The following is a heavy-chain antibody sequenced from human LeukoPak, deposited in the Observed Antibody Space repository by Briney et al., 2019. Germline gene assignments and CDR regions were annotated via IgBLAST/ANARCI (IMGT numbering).Heavy chain of an antibody. Sequence: SVKVSCKASGGTFSSYAISWVRQAPGQGLEWMGGIIPIFGTANYAQKFQGRVTITADDSTSTAYMELSSLRSEDTAVYYCARARRGDGGNARLDYWGQGTLVTVSS. J-gene: IGHJ4*02. CDR2: IIPIFGTA. CDR3: ARARRGDGGNARLDY. V-gene: IGHV1-69*13. D-gene: IGHD4-23*01. CDR1: GGTFSSYA.